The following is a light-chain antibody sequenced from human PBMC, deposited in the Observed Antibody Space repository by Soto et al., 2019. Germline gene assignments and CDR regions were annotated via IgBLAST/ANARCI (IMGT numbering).Light chain of an antibody. CDR2: GAS. V-gene: IGKV3-20*01. Sequence: EIVLTQSPGTLSLSPGERATLSCRASQSVSSSYLAWYQQKPGQAPRLLIYGASSRATGIPDRFSGSGSGTDFTLTINSLQPEDFATYYCQQYSVYPPTFGQGTKVEIK. CDR1: QSVSSSY. J-gene: IGKJ1*01. CDR3: QQYSVYPPT.